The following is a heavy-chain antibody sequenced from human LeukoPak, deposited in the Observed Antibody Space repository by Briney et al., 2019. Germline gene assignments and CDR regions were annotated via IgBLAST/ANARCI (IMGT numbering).Heavy chain of an antibody. V-gene: IGHV3-23*01. CDR3: AKDFRIGYSAHFDY. CDR1: GFTFRNHA. CDR2: IYENGGTT. J-gene: IGHJ4*02. Sequence: PGGSLRLSCVGSGFTFRNHAMSWVRQAPEKGLEFVSGIYENGGTTYYADSVKGRFSISRDNSKNTLYLQMDSLRGEDTAVYYYAKDFRIGYSAHFDYWGQGALVTVSS. D-gene: IGHD2-21*01.